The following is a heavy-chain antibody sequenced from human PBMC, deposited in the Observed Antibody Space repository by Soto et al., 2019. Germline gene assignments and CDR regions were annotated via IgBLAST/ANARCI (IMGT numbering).Heavy chain of an antibody. CDR1: GDSVTSDNYY. Sequence: SETLSLTCTVSGDSVTSDNYYWTWIRQPPGKGLEWIGYVYSSGTTNYNPSLKSRVTISLDTSRNQFSLKLTSVTAADAALYYCARDIRGYSRAFDFWGQGTLVTVSS. V-gene: IGHV4-61*01. CDR2: VYSSGTT. D-gene: IGHD5-12*01. CDR3: ARDIRGYSRAFDF. J-gene: IGHJ4*02.